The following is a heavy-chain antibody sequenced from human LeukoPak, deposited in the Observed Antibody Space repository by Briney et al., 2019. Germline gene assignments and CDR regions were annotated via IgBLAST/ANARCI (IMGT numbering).Heavy chain of an antibody. J-gene: IGHJ4*02. Sequence: GGSLRLSCAASGFTFSSYWMSWVRQAPGQGLGWVANMNQDGGEKYYVDSVKGRFTISRDNAKNSLDLQMNSLRAEDTAVYYRARDLGYCSGGSCYSYYFDSWGQGTLVTVSS. CDR2: MNQDGGEK. CDR3: ARDLGYCSGGSCYSYYFDS. V-gene: IGHV3-7*04. CDR1: GFTFSSYW. D-gene: IGHD2-15*01.